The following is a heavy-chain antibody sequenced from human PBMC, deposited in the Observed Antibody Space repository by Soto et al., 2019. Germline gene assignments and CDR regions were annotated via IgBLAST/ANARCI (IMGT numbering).Heavy chain of an antibody. CDR2: ISYDGSNK. CDR1: GFTFSSYG. CDR3: AKGKRGYSSSSGYYGMDV. D-gene: IGHD6-6*01. J-gene: IGHJ6*02. Sequence: GGSLRLSCAASGFTFSSYGMHWVRQAPGKGLEWVAVISYDGSNKYYADSVKGRFTISRDNSKNTLYLQMNSLRAEDTAVYYCAKGKRGYSSSSGYYGMDVWGQGTTVTVSS. V-gene: IGHV3-30*18.